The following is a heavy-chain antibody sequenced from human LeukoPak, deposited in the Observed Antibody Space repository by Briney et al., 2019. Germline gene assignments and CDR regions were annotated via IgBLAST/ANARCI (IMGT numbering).Heavy chain of an antibody. J-gene: IGHJ4*02. CDR1: GFTFSSYA. Sequence: HPGGSLRLSCAASGFTFSSYAMHWVRQAPGKGLEWVAVISYDGSNKYYADSVKGRFTISRDNSQNTLYLQMNSLRAADTAVYYCATLNRPIDYWGQGTLVTDSS. D-gene: IGHD1-14*01. CDR3: ATLNRPIDY. V-gene: IGHV3-30*01. CDR2: ISYDGSNK.